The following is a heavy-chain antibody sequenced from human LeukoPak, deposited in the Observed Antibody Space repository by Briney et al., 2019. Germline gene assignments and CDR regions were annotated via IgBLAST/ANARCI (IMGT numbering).Heavy chain of an antibody. V-gene: IGHV1-69*13. D-gene: IGHD3-3*01. CDR2: IIPIFGTA. J-gene: IGHJ4*02. CDR3: ARDQYDTWSRRGNFDS. CDR1: GGTFSSYA. Sequence: SVKVSCTASGGTFSSYAISWVRQAPGQGLEWMGGIIPIFGTANYAQKFQGRVTITADESTSTAYMELSSLRSEDTAVFYCARDQYDTWSRRGNFDSWGQGTLVIVSS.